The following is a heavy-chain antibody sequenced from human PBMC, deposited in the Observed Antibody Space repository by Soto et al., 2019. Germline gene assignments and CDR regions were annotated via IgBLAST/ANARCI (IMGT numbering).Heavy chain of an antibody. CDR2: ISSSSSTI. CDR1: GFTVCSYS. V-gene: IGHV3-48*01. CDR3: AKGIKYYDFWSGYYYMDV. D-gene: IGHD3-3*01. Sequence: GGSLRLCCAASGFTVCSYSMNGVRQAPGKGLEWVSYISSSSSTIYYADSVKGRFTISRDNSKNTLYLQMNSLRAEDTAVYYCAKGIKYYDFWSGYYYMDVWGKGTTVTVSS. J-gene: IGHJ6*03.